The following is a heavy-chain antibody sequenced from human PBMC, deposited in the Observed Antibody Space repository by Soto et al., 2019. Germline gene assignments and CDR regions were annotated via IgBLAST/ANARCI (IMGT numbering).Heavy chain of an antibody. CDR1: GGSFSGYY. CDR3: ARVSLYYYDSSGYYAYTGDWFDP. D-gene: IGHD3-22*01. Sequence: SETLSLTCAVYGGSFSGYYWSWIRQPPGKGLEWIGEINHSGSTNYNPSLKSRVTISVDTSKNQFSLKLSSVTAADTAVYYCARVSLYYYDSSGYYAYTGDWFDPWGQGTLVTVSS. CDR2: INHSGST. V-gene: IGHV4-34*01. J-gene: IGHJ5*02.